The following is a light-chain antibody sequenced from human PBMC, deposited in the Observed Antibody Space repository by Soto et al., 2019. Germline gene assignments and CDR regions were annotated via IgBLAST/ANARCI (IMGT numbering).Light chain of an antibody. Sequence: QSVLTQPPSASSTPGQTVTISCSGTNSDIGNYNYVSWYQQHPGKALKVMIYDVSKRPSGVPDRFSGSKSGNTASLTISGLQAEDEADYYCCSYPGSHTWVFGGGTKVTVL. CDR2: DVS. CDR1: NSDIGNYNY. CDR3: CSYPGSHTWV. J-gene: IGLJ3*02. V-gene: IGLV2-11*01.